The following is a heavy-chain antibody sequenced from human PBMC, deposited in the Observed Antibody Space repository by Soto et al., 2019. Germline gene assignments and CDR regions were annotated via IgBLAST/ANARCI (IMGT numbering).Heavy chain of an antibody. CDR3: AKDRHGDYVPPSYYFDY. CDR2: INSDGSST. D-gene: IGHD4-17*01. CDR1: GFTFSSYW. J-gene: IGHJ4*02. Sequence: GGSLRLSCAASGFTFSSYWMHWVRQAPGKGLVWVSRINSDGSSTSYADSVKGRFTISRDNSKNTLYLQMNSLRAEDTAVYYCAKDRHGDYVPPSYYFDYWGQGTLVTVSS. V-gene: IGHV3-74*01.